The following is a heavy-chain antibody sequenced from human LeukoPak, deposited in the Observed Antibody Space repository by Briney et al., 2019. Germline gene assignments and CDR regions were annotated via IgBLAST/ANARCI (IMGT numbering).Heavy chain of an antibody. Sequence: GGSLRLSCAASGFSFSSYWMSWVRQAPGKGLEWVANIKQDGSEKYYVDSVKGRFTISRDNAKNSLYLQMNSLRAEDTAVYYCARDQRYCSSSSCPWEPFDYWGQGTLVTVSS. CDR2: IKQDGSEK. J-gene: IGHJ4*02. V-gene: IGHV3-7*05. CDR3: ARDQRYCSSSSCPWEPFDY. D-gene: IGHD2-2*01. CDR1: GFSFSSYW.